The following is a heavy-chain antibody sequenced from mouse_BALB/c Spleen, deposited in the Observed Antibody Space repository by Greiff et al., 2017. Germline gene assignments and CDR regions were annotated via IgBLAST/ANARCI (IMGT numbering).Heavy chain of an antibody. V-gene: IGHV3-6*02. CDR3: ARESISLYFDY. J-gene: IGHJ2*01. D-gene: IGHD1-2*01. CDR2: ISYDGSN. CDR1: GYSITSGYY. Sequence: EVQRVESGPGLVKPSQSLSLTCSVTGYSITSGYYWNWIRQFPGNKLEWMGYISYDGSNNYNPSLKNRISITRDTSKNQFFLKLNSVTTEDTATYYCARESISLYFDYWGQGTTLTVSS.